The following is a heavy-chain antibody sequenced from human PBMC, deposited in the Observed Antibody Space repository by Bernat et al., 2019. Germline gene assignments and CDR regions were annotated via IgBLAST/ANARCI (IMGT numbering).Heavy chain of an antibody. D-gene: IGHD3-10*01. V-gene: IGHV3-30-3*02. CDR1: GFTFSSYA. J-gene: IGHJ4*02. Sequence: QVQLVESGGGVVQPGRSLRLSCAASGFTFSSYAMHWVRQAPGKGLEWVAVISYDGSNKYYADSVKGRFTISRDISKNTLYLQMNSLRAEDTAVYYCAKSYDSGSYLPFDYWGQGTLVTVSS. CDR3: AKSYDSGSYLPFDY. CDR2: ISYDGSNK.